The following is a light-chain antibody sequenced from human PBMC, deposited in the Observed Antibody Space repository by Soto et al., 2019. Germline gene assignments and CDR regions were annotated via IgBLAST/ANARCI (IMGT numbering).Light chain of an antibody. CDR1: QSVSSN. CDR2: GAS. J-gene: IGKJ1*01. Sequence: EIVMTQSPVTLSVSPGERATLSCRASQSVSSNLAWYQQKPGQAPRLLIYGASTRATGIPARFSGSGSGTELTITIRSLQSEDFAVYYCHQYYNWPRTFGQGTKVEIK. CDR3: HQYYNWPRT. V-gene: IGKV3-15*01.